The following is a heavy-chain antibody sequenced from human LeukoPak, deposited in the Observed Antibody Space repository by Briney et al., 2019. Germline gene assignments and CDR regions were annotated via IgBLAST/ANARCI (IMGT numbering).Heavy chain of an antibody. Sequence: KPSETLSLTCTVSGGSVSSGNYYWSWIRQPPGKGLEWIGEINHSGSTNYNPSLKSRVTISVDTSKNQFSLKLSSVTAADTAVYYCARRRSVATDYWGQGTLVTVSS. J-gene: IGHJ4*02. V-gene: IGHV4-39*01. CDR1: GGSVSSGNYY. CDR2: INHSGST. D-gene: IGHD6-19*01. CDR3: ARRRSVATDY.